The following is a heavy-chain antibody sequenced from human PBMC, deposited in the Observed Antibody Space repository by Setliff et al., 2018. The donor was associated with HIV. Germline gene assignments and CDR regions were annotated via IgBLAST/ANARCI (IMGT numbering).Heavy chain of an antibody. D-gene: IGHD3-3*01. Sequence: ASVKVSCKASGYTFTSYAMNWVRQAPGQGLEWMGWISTNTGNPTYAQGFTGRFVFSLDTSVSTAYLQISSLKAEDTAVYYCARDRSDYNFWSGYYTFDPWGQGTLVTVSS. J-gene: IGHJ5*02. CDR3: ARDRSDYNFWSGYYTFDP. V-gene: IGHV7-4-1*02. CDR2: ISTNTGNP. CDR1: GYTFTSYA.